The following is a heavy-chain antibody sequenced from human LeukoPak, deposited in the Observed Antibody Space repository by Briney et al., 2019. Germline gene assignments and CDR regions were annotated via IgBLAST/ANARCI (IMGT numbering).Heavy chain of an antibody. CDR2: ISSSSSYI. J-gene: IGHJ4*02. D-gene: IGHD6-13*01. Sequence: PGRSLRLSCAASGFTFSSYSMNWVRQAPGKGLEWVSSISSSSSYIYYADSVKGRFTISRDNAKNSLYLQMNSLRAEDTAVYYCARDSTTYGSSVPGYWGQGTLVTVSS. CDR1: GFTFSSYS. CDR3: ARDSTTYGSSVPGY. V-gene: IGHV3-21*01.